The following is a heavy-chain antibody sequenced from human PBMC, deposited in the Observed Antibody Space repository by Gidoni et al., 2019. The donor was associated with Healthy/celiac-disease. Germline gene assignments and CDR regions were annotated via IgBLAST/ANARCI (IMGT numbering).Heavy chain of an antibody. Sequence: EVQLLASGRGLVQPGGSLTLSCAASRLPSSSYALSWVPQAPGNGLEWVSAISGSGGSTYYADSVKGRFTISRDNSKNTLYLQMNSLRAEDTAVYYCAKQPIVGATRFDYWGQGTLVTVSA. CDR2: ISGSGGST. CDR3: AKQPIVGATRFDY. J-gene: IGHJ4*02. V-gene: IGHV3-23*01. D-gene: IGHD1-26*01. CDR1: RLPSSSYA.